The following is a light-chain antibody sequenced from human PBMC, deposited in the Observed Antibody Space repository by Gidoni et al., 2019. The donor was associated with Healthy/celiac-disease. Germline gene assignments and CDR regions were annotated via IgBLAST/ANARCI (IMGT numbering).Light chain of an antibody. J-gene: IGKJ1*01. CDR3: QQYRT. Sequence: EIVMTQSPATLSVSPGERATLSCRASQSVSSNLAWYQQKPGQAPRLLIYGASTRATGIPARVSGSGSGTEFTLTISSLQSEDFAVYYCQQYRTFGQGTKVEIK. CDR1: QSVSSN. V-gene: IGKV3-15*01. CDR2: GAS.